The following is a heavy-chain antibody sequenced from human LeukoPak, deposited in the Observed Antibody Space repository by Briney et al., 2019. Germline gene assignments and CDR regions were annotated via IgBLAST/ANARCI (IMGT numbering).Heavy chain of an antibody. CDR2: IYSSGST. CDR1: GGSINSGAYY. J-gene: IGHJ4*02. V-gene: IGHV4-31*03. CDR3: ARGDGGNSGGYFDY. D-gene: IGHD4-23*01. Sequence: SETLSLTCTVSGGSINSGAYYWSWIRQHPGKGLEWIGYIYSSGSTYYNPSLRSRFSISVDTSKNQFSLKLSSVTAADTAVYYCARGDGGNSGGYFDYWGQGTLVTVSS.